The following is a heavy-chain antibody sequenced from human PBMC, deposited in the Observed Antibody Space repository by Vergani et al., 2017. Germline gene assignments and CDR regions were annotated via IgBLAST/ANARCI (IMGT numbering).Heavy chain of an antibody. CDR2: INPNSGGT. J-gene: IGHJ4*02. Sequence: QVQLVESGAEVNKPGSSVKVSCKASGYTFTGYYMHWVRQAPGQGLEWMGWINPNSGGTNYAQKFQGRVTMTRDTSISTAYMELSRLRADDTAVYYCAREPGSGSLGFDYWGQGTLVTVSS. CDR3: AREPGSGSLGFDY. D-gene: IGHD3-10*01. V-gene: IGHV1-2*02. CDR1: GYTFTGYY.